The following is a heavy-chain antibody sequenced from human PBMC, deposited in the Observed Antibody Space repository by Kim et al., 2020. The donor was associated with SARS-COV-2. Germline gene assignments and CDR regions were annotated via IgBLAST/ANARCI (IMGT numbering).Heavy chain of an antibody. CDR1: GFTFSNSE. CDR2: IKSKSDGGTT. V-gene: IGHV3-15*01. J-gene: IGHJ4*02. Sequence: GGSLRLSCSASGFTFSNSEMNWVRQAPGKGLECVGRIKSKSDGGTTDYAAPVKGRFTSSRNDSKDTLFLQMTSLETDDTAVYYCTTVFGTYIRGFFDYWGQGTLVTVSS. CDR3: TTVFGTYIRGFFDY. D-gene: IGHD1-26*01.